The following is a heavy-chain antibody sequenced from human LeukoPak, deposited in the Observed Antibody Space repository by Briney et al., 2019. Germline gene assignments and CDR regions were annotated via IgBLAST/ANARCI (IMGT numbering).Heavy chain of an antibody. CDR1: GYTFTSYA. D-gene: IGHD2-15*01. V-gene: IGHV1-3*01. CDR2: INAGNGNT. CDR3: ARDRCSGGSCYGWFDP. Sequence: GASVKVSCKASGYTFTSYAMNWVRQAPGQRLEWRGWINAGNGNTKYSQKFQGRVTITRDTSASTAYMELSSLRSEDTAVYYCARDRCSGGSCYGWFDPWGQGTLVTVSS. J-gene: IGHJ5*02.